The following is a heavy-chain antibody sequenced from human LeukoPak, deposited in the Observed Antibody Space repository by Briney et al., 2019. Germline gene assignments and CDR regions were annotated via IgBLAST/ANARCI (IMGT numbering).Heavy chain of an antibody. Sequence: GGSLRLSCAASGFTFDDYAMHWVRQAPGKGLEWVSGISWNSGSIGYADSVKGRFTISRDNAKNSLHLQMNSLRAEDTALYYCAKGGGFDWVNPFDYWGQGTLVTVSS. J-gene: IGHJ4*02. CDR1: GFTFDDYA. V-gene: IGHV3-9*01. CDR2: ISWNSGSI. CDR3: AKGGGFDWVNPFDY. D-gene: IGHD3-9*01.